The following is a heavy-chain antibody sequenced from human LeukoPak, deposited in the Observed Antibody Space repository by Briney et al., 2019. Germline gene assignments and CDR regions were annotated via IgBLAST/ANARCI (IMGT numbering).Heavy chain of an antibody. Sequence: ASVKVSCKASGYTFTSYGISWVRQAPGQGLEWMGWISAYNGNTNYAQKLQGRVTMTTDTSTSTAYMELRSLRSDDTAVYYCARLNTKRYSSSWYGSTAADYWGQGTLVTVSS. V-gene: IGHV1-18*01. CDR1: GYTFTSYG. CDR3: ARLNTKRYSSSWYGSTAADY. J-gene: IGHJ4*02. CDR2: ISAYNGNT. D-gene: IGHD6-13*01.